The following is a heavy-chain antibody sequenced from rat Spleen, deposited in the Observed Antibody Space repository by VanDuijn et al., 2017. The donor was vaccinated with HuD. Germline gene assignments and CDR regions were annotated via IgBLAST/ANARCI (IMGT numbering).Heavy chain of an antibody. Sequence: QVQLKESGPGLVQPSETLSLTCTVSGFSLISYAVNWVRQPPGKGLEWMGGIWGDGSTNFNSALKSRLSISRDTSKSQVFLKMNSLQTDDTGTYYCAGPGVDHWGQGVMVTVSS. CDR3: AGPGVDH. CDR2: IWGDGST. CDR1: GFSLISYA. J-gene: IGHJ2*01. V-gene: IGHV2-13*01.